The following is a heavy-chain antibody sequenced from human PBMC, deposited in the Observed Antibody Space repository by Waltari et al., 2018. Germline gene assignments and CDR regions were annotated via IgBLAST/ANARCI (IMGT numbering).Heavy chain of an antibody. CDR1: GGTFSSYA. V-gene: IGHV1-69*14. CDR2: IIPIFGTA. CDR3: ARWDMVRGGNYFDY. D-gene: IGHD3-10*01. J-gene: IGHJ4*02. Sequence: QVQLVQSGAEVKKPGSSVKVSCKASGGTFSSYANSWVRPTPGQGLEWMGGIIPIFGTANYAQKFQGRVTITADKSTSTAYMELSSLRSEDTAVYYCARWDMVRGGNYFDYWGQGTLVTVSS.